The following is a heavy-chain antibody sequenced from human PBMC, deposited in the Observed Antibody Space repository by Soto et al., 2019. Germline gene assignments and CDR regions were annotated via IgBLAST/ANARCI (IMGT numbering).Heavy chain of an antibody. CDR3: ARGVTPIDY. D-gene: IGHD2-21*02. CDR2: ISAYNGNT. CDR1: GYTFTNFG. J-gene: IGHJ4*02. Sequence: QVQLVQSGAEVKKPGASVKVSCKASGYTFTNFGISWVRQAPGQGLEWMGWISAYNGNTNYAHNFQGRVTMPPATSTTTAYMELRRLRSDDTAVYYCARGVTPIDYWGQGTLVTVSS. V-gene: IGHV1-18*01.